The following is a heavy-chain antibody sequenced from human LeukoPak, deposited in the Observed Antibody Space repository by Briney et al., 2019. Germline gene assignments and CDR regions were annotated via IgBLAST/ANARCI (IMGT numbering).Heavy chain of an antibody. CDR3: ARRGSGSGWYEGEFNWFDP. Sequence: SETLSLTCAVSGGSFSGYYGSWIRQPPGKGLEWIGEINHSGSSNYNPSLKSRVTISVDTSKNQFSLKLSSVTAADTAVYYCARRGSGSGWYEGEFNWFDPWGQGTLVTVSS. D-gene: IGHD6-19*01. V-gene: IGHV4-34*01. J-gene: IGHJ5*02. CDR1: GGSFSGYY. CDR2: INHSGSS.